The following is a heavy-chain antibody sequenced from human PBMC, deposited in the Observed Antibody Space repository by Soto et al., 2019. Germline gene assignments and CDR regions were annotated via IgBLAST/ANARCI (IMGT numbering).Heavy chain of an antibody. J-gene: IGHJ6*02. CDR3: ARRRYSSGWEGRYYGMDV. D-gene: IGHD6-19*01. V-gene: IGHV5-51*01. CDR1: GYSFTSYW. Sequence: PXESLEISCKGSGYSFTSYWNGWVRQMPGKGLEWMGIIYPGDSDTRYSPSFQGQVTISADKSISTAYLQWSSLKASDTAMYYCARRRYSSGWEGRYYGMDVWGQGTTVTVSS. CDR2: IYPGDSDT.